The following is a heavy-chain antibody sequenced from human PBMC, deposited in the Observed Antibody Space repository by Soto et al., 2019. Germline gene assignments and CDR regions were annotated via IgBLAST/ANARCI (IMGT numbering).Heavy chain of an antibody. V-gene: IGHV3-7*01. CDR3: ARDGSGSYYFVDY. Sequence: GGSLRLSCAASGFTFSSYWMSWVRQAPGKGLEWVANIKQDGSEKYYVDSVKGRFTISRDNAKNSLYLQMNSLRAEDTAVYYCARDGSGSYYFVDYWGQGTLVTVSS. CDR2: IKQDGSEK. D-gene: IGHD1-26*01. J-gene: IGHJ4*02. CDR1: GFTFSSYW.